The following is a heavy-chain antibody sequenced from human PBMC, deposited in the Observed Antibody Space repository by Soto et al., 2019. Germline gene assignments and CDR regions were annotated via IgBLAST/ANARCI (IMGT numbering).Heavy chain of an antibody. J-gene: IGHJ4*02. V-gene: IGHV3-9*01. CDR2: ISWNSGSI. Sequence: EVQLVESGGGLVQPGRSLRLSCAASGFTFDDYAMHWVRQAPGKGLEWVSGISWNSGSIGYADSVKGRFTISRDNAKNSQYLQMNSLRAEDTALYYCATAMVTSSTFDYWGQGTLVTVSS. D-gene: IGHD5-18*01. CDR1: GFTFDDYA. CDR3: ATAMVTSSTFDY.